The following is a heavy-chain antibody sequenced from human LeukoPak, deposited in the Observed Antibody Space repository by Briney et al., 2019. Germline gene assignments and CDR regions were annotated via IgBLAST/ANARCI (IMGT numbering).Heavy chain of an antibody. V-gene: IGHV4-59*01. CDR3: ARMSNSWFDP. CDR2: IYYSGST. Sequence: SETLSLTCTVSGGSINSYYWSWIRQPPGKGLEWIGYIYYSGSTNYNPSLKSRVTISVDTSKNQFSLKLSSVTAADTAVYYCARMSNSWFDPWGQGTLVTVSP. J-gene: IGHJ5*02. CDR1: GGSINSYY.